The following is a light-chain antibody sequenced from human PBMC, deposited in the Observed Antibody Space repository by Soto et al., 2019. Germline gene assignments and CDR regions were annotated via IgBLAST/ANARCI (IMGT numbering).Light chain of an antibody. Sequence: DIQMTQCPSTLSASVGDRVTITCRASQSISSWLAWYQQKPGKAPKLLIYDASSLESGVPSTFSGSRSGTESTLTISSLQPDDFAHYYCQQYNSYPYTFSQGTKLEIK. CDR2: DAS. CDR1: QSISSW. CDR3: QQYNSYPYT. J-gene: IGKJ2*01. V-gene: IGKV1-5*01.